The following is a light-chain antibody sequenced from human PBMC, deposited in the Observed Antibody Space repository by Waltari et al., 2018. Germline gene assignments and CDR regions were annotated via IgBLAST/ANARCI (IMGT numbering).Light chain of an antibody. J-gene: IGKJ2*01. CDR2: WAS. CDR1: QSVLYSSSNNNY. Sequence: DIVMTQSPDSLAVSLGERATINCKSSQSVLYSSSNNNYLAWYQQKPGQPPKLLIYWASARESGGPDRFSGSGSGTDFTLTISSLQAEDVAVYYCQQYYTTPYTFGQGTKLEIK. V-gene: IGKV4-1*01. CDR3: QQYYTTPYT.